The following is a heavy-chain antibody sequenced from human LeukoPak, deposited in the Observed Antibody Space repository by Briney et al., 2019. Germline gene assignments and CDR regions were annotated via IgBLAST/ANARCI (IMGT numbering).Heavy chain of an antibody. D-gene: IGHD6-13*01. CDR1: GYTFTSYY. J-gene: IGHJ6*03. Sequence: ASVKVSCKASGYTFTSYYMHWVRQAPGQGLEWMGIINPSSGSTSYAQKFQGRVTMTRDTSTSTVYMELSSLRSEDTAVYYCARDSSSYYYYYYMDVWGKGTTVTISS. V-gene: IGHV1-46*01. CDR2: INPSSGST. CDR3: ARDSSSYYYYYYMDV.